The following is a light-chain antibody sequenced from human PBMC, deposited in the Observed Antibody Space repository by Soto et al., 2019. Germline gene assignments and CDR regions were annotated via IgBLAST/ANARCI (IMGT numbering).Light chain of an antibody. V-gene: IGKV1-13*02. J-gene: IGKJ4*01. CDR2: GAS. CDR1: QSISSS. CDR3: QQTKSYPST. Sequence: IHMTRSPSSLSASVGDRVTITSPASQSISSSLAWYKQKAGKAPKXLIYGASILQSGVPSGFRGSGFGTDFTLTISSLRAEDFAIYFCQQTKSYPSTFGGGTKVDIK.